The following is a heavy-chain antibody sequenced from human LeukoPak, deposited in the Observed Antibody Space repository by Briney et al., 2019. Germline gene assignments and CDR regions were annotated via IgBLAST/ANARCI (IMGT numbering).Heavy chain of an antibody. V-gene: IGHV1-2*02. D-gene: IGHD5-18*01. CDR1: GYTITGYY. Sequence: ASVKVSCKASGYTITGYYMHWVRQAPGQGLEWMGWINPNSGGTNYAQKFQGRVTMTRDTSISTAYMELSRLRSDDTAVYYCARDRGYSYGYNWFDPWGQGTLVTVSS. CDR3: ARDRGYSYGYNWFDP. CDR2: INPNSGGT. J-gene: IGHJ5*02.